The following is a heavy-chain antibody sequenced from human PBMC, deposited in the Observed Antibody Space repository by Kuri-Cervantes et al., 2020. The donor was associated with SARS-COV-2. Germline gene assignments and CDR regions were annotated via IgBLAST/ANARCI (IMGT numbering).Heavy chain of an antibody. V-gene: IGHV4-61*05. D-gene: IGHD1-1*01. CDR1: GGSISSSSYY. J-gene: IGHJ4*02. Sequence: SETLSLTCTVSGGSISSSSYYWGWIRQPPGKGLEWIGYIYYSGSTNYNPSLKSRVTISVDTSKNQFSLKLSSVTTADTAVYYCARHGNGASLFYWGQGTLVTVSS. CDR3: ARHGNGASLFY. CDR2: IYYSGST.